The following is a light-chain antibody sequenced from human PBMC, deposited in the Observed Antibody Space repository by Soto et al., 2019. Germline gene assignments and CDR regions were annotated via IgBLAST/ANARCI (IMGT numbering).Light chain of an antibody. CDR1: QGIGDT. Sequence: IVMTQSPATLSVSPWEGATLSCRASQGIGDTLAWYQQKPGQTPRLLIYDTSTRATGVPARFSGTGSGTDFTLTISSLQSDDFGVYYCQQYNDWPPLTFGGGTKVDIK. CDR2: DTS. CDR3: QQYNDWPPLT. J-gene: IGKJ4*01. V-gene: IGKV3-15*01.